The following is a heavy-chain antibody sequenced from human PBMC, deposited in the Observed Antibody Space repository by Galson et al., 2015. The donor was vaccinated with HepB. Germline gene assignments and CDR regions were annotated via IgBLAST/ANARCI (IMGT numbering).Heavy chain of an antibody. CDR1: GGTFSSYA. D-gene: IGHD6-19*01. CDR2: IIPIFGTA. Sequence: SVKVSCKASGGTFSSYAISWVRQAPGQGLEWMGGIIPIFGTANYAQKFQGRVTITADESTSTAYMELSSLSSVTAADTAVYYCARDLYSSGWGLDYWGQGTLVTVSS. V-gene: IGHV1-69*13. CDR3: ARDLYSSGWGLDY. J-gene: IGHJ4*02.